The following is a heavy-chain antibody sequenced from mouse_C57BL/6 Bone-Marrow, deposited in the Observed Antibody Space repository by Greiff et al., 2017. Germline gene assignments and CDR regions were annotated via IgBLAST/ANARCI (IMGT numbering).Heavy chain of an antibody. V-gene: IGHV1-72*01. CDR2: IDPNSGGT. CDR1: GYTFTSYW. CDR3: AKVAARNWYFDV. D-gene: IGHD1-1*02. Sequence: QVQLQQPGAELVKPGASVKLSCKASGYTFTSYWMHWVKQRPGRVLEWIGRIDPNSGGTKYNEKFKSKATLTVDKPSSTAYMQLSSLTSEDSAGYNCAKVAARNWYFDVWGTGTTVTGSS. J-gene: IGHJ1*03.